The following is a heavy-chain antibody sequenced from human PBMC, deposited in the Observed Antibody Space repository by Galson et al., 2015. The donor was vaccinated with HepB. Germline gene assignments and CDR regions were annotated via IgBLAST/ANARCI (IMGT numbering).Heavy chain of an antibody. CDR2: INAANGDT. V-gene: IGHV1-3*01. CDR3: ARGDYDYVWGSYRPNLLWRY. Sequence: SVKVSCKASGFTFTNYVIHWVRQAPGQSLEWMGWINAANGDTKYSQKFQGRVTITRDTSASTAYMEVSSLTSEDTAVYYCARGDYDYVWGSYRPNLLWRYWGQGTLVTVSS. J-gene: IGHJ4*02. CDR1: GFTFTNYV. D-gene: IGHD3-16*02.